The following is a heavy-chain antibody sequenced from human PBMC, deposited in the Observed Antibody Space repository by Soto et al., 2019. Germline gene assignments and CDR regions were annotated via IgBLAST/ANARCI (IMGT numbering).Heavy chain of an antibody. CDR2: FDLEDGQR. CDR3: ATDPAERWTY. J-gene: IGHJ4*01. V-gene: IGHV1-24*01. D-gene: IGHD1-26*01. CDR1: GYTLTELH. Sequence: ASVKVSCKVCGYTLTELHMHWVRQAPGKGLEWMGGFDLEDGQRIYAQRFQDRITMTEDTSTDTAYMELSSLRSDDTAVYYCATDPAERWTYWGHVTLATFAP.